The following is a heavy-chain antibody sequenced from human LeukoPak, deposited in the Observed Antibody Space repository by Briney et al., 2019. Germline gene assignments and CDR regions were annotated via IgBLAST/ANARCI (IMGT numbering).Heavy chain of an antibody. J-gene: IGHJ5*02. CDR2: ISPYTGNT. Sequence: GASVKVSCKASGYTFTHYGISWVRQAPGQGLEWMAWISPYTGNTNYAQKLQGRVTITTDESTSTAYMELSSLRSEDTAVYYCARVRGGFDPWGQGTLVTVSS. CDR1: GYTFTHYG. V-gene: IGHV1-18*01. CDR3: ARVRGGFDP. D-gene: IGHD3-10*01.